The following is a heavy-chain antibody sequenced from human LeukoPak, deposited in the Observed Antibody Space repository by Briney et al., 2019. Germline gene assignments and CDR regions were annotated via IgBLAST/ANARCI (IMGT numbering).Heavy chain of an antibody. CDR3: ARARIAAAGTMRWFDP. J-gene: IGHJ5*02. Sequence: GASVKVSCKASGGTFSSYAISWVRQAPGQGLEWMGGIIPIFGTANYAQKFQGRVTITTDESTSTAYMELSSLRSEDTAVDYCARARIAAAGTMRWFDPWGQGTLVTVSS. V-gene: IGHV1-69*05. CDR2: IIPIFGTA. CDR1: GGTFSSYA. D-gene: IGHD6-13*01.